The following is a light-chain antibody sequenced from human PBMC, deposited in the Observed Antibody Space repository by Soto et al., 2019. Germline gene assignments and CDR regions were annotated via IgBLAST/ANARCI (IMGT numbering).Light chain of an antibody. CDR3: QQYNTWPPIT. Sequence: EIVLMQSPGPLSLSPGERATLSCRASQTLRRTYIAWYQQKPGQAPRLLIFGASTRATDIPARFSGSGSGTEFTLTISGLQSEDFAVYYCQQYNTWPPITFGQGTRLEIK. CDR2: GAS. J-gene: IGKJ5*01. V-gene: IGKV3D-15*01. CDR1: QTLRRT.